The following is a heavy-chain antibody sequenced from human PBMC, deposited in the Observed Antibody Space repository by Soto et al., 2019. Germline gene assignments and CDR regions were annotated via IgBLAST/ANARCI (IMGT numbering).Heavy chain of an antibody. CDR1: GFTFSSYW. CDR3: AGHFHPYYCYMDV. CDR2: IKQDGSEK. J-gene: IGHJ6*03. V-gene: IGHV3-7*01. D-gene: IGHD3-3*02. Sequence: EVQLVESGGGLLQTGWSLRLSCAASGFTFSSYWMSWVRQAPGKGLEWVANIKQDGSEKYYVDSVKGRFTISIDKAKNSLYLQMNTLRAEATAVDYCAGHFHPYYCYMDVWGKGTTVTVSS.